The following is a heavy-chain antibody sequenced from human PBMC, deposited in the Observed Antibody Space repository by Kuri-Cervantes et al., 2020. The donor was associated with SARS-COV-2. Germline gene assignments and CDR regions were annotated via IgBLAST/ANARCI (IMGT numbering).Heavy chain of an antibody. CDR2: ISTYSGNT. Sequence: ASVKVSCKASGYTFTSYGINWVRQAPGQGLEWMTWISTYSGNTNYAQKLQDRVTMATDTSTSTAYMELRSLRSDDTAVYYCAIRVEKGVGDYYYYYYMDVWGKGTTVTVSS. CDR1: GYTFTSYG. J-gene: IGHJ6*03. CDR3: AIRVEKGVGDYYYYYYMDV. D-gene: IGHD3-10*01. V-gene: IGHV1-18*01.